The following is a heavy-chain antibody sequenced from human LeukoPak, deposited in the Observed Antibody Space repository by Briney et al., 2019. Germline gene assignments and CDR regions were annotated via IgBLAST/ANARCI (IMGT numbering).Heavy chain of an antibody. CDR2: ISYDGSNK. D-gene: IGHD6-19*01. Sequence: PGRSLRLSCAASGFTFSSYGMHWVRQAPGKGLEWVAVISYDGSNKYYADSVKGRFTISRDNSKNTLYLQMNSLRAEDTAVYYCAKHRVAGRGDYWGQGTLVTVSS. CDR3: AKHRVAGRGDY. V-gene: IGHV3-30*18. J-gene: IGHJ4*02. CDR1: GFTFSSYG.